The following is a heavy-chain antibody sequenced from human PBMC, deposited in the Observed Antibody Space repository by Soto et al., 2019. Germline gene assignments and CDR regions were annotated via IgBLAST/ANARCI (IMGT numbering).Heavy chain of an antibody. D-gene: IGHD2-15*01. CDR1: GFTFSKFD. CDR2: IGISGDT. Sequence: GESLKISCEASGFTFSKFDMHWVRQPTGKGLEWVSTIGISGDTYYAVSVKGRFTISRDNAKNSLSLQMNSLRAGDTALYFCARGQEVGAHFFDSWGQGTQVTVSS. J-gene: IGHJ4*02. CDR3: ARGQEVGAHFFDS. V-gene: IGHV3-13*04.